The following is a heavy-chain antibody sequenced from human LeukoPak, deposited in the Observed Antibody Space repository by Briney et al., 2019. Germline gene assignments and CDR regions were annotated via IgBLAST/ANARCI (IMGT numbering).Heavy chain of an antibody. J-gene: IGHJ3*02. CDR1: GGSISSYY. CDR2: IYYSGST. V-gene: IGHV4-59*12. Sequence: SETLSLTCTVSGGSISSYYWSWIRQPPGKGLEWIGYIYYSGSTNYNPSLKSRVTISVDTSKNQFSLKLSSVTAADTAVYYCAREWELTSKGAFDIWGQGTMVTVSS. D-gene: IGHD1-26*01. CDR3: AREWELTSKGAFDI.